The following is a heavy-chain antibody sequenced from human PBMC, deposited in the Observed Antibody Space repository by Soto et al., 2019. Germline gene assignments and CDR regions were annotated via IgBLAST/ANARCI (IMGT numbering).Heavy chain of an antibody. CDR3: ARDEYFDPSGPPYDY. CDR2: ISSDGSKK. Sequence: PGGSLRLSCAASGFTFSSYAMHWVRQAPGKGLEWVAVISSDGSKKYYADSVKGRFTISRDNSENTLFLQVNSLRAEDTAVYYCARDEYFDPSGPPYDYWGQGSLVTVSS. V-gene: IGHV3-30-3*01. D-gene: IGHD3-9*01. J-gene: IGHJ4*02. CDR1: GFTFSSYA.